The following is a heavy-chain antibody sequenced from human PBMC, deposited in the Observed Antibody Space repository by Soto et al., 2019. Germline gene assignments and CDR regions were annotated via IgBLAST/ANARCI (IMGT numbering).Heavy chain of an antibody. D-gene: IGHD6-19*01. CDR1: GFTFNTYG. CDR2: IWYDGSNK. CDR3: ARGGYSAGWADGMDV. Sequence: QVQLVESGGGEVQPGRSLRLSCAASGFTFNTYGMHWVRQAPGKGLEWVAVIWYDGSNKYYADSVKGRFTISRDNSKKTLYMERNSLSAEDTAVYHCARGGYSAGWADGMDVWGQGTTVTVS. J-gene: IGHJ6*02. V-gene: IGHV3-33*01.